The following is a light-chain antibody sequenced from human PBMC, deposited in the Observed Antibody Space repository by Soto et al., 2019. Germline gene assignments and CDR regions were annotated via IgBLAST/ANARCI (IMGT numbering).Light chain of an antibody. J-gene: IGKJ3*01. Sequence: DIHMTQSSSSLSASVGDRVTITCRTSQSIARYLNWYQQKPGKAPKLLIFAASSLQSGVPSRFSGSGSGTDFTLTISSLQPEDFATYYCQQSYSTPLTFGPGTKVDLK. V-gene: IGKV1-39*01. CDR2: AAS. CDR1: QSIARY. CDR3: QQSYSTPLT.